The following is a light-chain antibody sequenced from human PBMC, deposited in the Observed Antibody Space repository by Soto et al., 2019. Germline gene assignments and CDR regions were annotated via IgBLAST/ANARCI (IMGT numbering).Light chain of an antibody. V-gene: IGKV3-20*01. CDR1: QSVTTDS. CDR2: DAS. CDR3: QQYGSSSWT. Sequence: EIVLTQSPGTLSLSPGERATLSCRASQSVTTDSLAWYQQRPGQPPRLLIYDASYRANGIPDRFSGSGSGTDFTLTISRLEPEDFVVYYCQQYGSSSWTFGQGTKVEIK. J-gene: IGKJ1*01.